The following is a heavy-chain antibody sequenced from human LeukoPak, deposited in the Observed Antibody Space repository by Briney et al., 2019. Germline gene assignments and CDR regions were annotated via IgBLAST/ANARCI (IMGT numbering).Heavy chain of an antibody. D-gene: IGHD6-19*01. CDR1: GFTFSSYA. CDR2: ISYDGSNK. Sequence: GGSLRLSCAASGFTFSSYAVHWVRQAPGKGLEWVAVISYDGSNKYYADSVKGRFTISRDNSKNTLYLQMNSLRAEDTAVYYCARDPVPRPYSSGWYALDYWGQGTLVTVSS. V-gene: IGHV3-30-3*01. CDR3: ARDPVPRPYSSGWYALDY. J-gene: IGHJ4*02.